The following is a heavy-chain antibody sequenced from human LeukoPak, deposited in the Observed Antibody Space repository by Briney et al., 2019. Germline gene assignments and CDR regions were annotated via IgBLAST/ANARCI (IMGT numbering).Heavy chain of an antibody. CDR3: AREGDNNKWYRFQH. V-gene: IGHV3-30-3*01. CDR1: GFAFGSYA. Sequence: GGSPRLSCAASGFAFGSYAMHWVRQAPGKGLEWVALISYDGTNEYYADSVKGRFTISRDNSKNTLYLQMNSLRAEDTALYYCAREGDNNKWYRFQHWGQGTLVTVPS. J-gene: IGHJ1*01. CDR2: ISYDGTNE. D-gene: IGHD2-2*01.